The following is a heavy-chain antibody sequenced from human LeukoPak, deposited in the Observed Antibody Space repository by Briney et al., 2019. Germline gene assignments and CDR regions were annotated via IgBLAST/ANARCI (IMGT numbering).Heavy chain of an antibody. V-gene: IGHV3-30*02. CDR1: AFTFSSYG. D-gene: IGHD3-22*01. CDR2: IRYDGSNK. CDR3: ARDSDYYDSSGYYVPYFDY. Sequence: GGSLRLSCAASAFTFSSYGMHWVRQAPGKGLEWVAFIRYDGSNKYYADSVKGRFTISRDNSKNTLSLQMNSLRAEDTALYYCARDSDYYDSSGYYVPYFDYWGQGTLVTVSS. J-gene: IGHJ4*02.